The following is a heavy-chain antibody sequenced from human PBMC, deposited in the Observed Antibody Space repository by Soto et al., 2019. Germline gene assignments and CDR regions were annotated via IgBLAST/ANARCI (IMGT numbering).Heavy chain of an antibody. CDR2: ISTYNGDT. V-gene: IGHV1-18*01. CDR1: GYTFTTYG. Sequence: QVQLVQSGAEVKKPGASVKVSCKASGYTFTTYGISWVRQAPGQGLEWMGWISTYNGDTNYAQKFQGRVTMTTDTSTSTAYMELRSLRSEDTAVYYCARDGVYCSGGRCETSFFKVKDYWDQGTLVTVPS. D-gene: IGHD2-15*01. J-gene: IGHJ4*02. CDR3: ARDGVYCSGGRCETSFFKVKDY.